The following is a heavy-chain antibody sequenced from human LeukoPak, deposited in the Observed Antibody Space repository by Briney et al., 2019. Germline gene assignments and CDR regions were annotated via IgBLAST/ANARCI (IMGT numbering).Heavy chain of an antibody. Sequence: SETLSLTCTVSGGSISGYYWSWIRQPPGKGLEWIGYIYHSGSTNYNPSLKSRVTISVDTSKNQFSLKLSPVTAADTAVYFCARQTSTVTTTPGYYFDYWGQGTLVTVSS. CDR1: GGSISGYY. V-gene: IGHV4-59*08. CDR2: IYHSGST. J-gene: IGHJ4*02. CDR3: ARQTSTVTTTPGYYFDY. D-gene: IGHD4-17*01.